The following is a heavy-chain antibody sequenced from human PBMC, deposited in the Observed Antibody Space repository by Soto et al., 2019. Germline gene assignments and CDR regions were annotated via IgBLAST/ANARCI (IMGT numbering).Heavy chain of an antibody. CDR3: ARGLRLTMVRGKKNWFDP. Sequence: QVQLQQWGAGLLKPSETLSLTCAVYGGSFSGYYWSWIRQPPGKGLEWIGEINHSGSTNYNPSLKSRVTISVDTSTNQFSLKLSSVTAADTAVYYCARGLRLTMVRGKKNWFDPWGQGTLVTVSS. CDR1: GGSFSGYY. CDR2: INHSGST. V-gene: IGHV4-34*01. J-gene: IGHJ5*02. D-gene: IGHD3-10*01.